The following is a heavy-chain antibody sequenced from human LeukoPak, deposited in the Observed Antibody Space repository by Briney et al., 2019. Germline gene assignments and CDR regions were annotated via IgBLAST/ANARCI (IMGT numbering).Heavy chain of an antibody. D-gene: IGHD6-6*01. CDR3: ARTQPSIAARHSYYYYGMDV. J-gene: IGHJ6*02. CDR1: GFTFSSYG. CDR2: IWYDGSNK. V-gene: IGHV3-33*01. Sequence: QPARSLRLSCAASGFTFSSYGMHWVRQAPGKGLEWVAVIWYDGSNKYYADSVKGRFTISRDNSKNTLYLQMNSLRAEDTAVYYCARTQPSIAARHSYYYYGMDVWGQGTTVTVSS.